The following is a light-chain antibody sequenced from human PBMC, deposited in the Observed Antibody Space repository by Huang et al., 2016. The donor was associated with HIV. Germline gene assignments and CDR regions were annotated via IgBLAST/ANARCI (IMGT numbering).Light chain of an antibody. Sequence: DVQMTQSPSSLSASVGDSVTITCRASQNIKKWLAWYQHKPGKAPSLLIYKTSILDTGVPSRFSGSGSGTAFTLTINNLQPDDFATYFCQQYDTYSWTFGQGTKVDI. CDR2: KTS. J-gene: IGKJ1*01. V-gene: IGKV1-5*03. CDR1: QNIKKW. CDR3: QQYDTYSWT.